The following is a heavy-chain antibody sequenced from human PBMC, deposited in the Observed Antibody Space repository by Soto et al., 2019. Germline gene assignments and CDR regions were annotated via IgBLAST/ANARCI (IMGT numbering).Heavy chain of an antibody. D-gene: IGHD3-10*01. CDR1: GGSFSRGFW. J-gene: IGHJ4*02. CDR2: IYDSGTT. CDR3: ARGGGIYTTCYYGGFDS. Sequence: PSETLSLTCTVSGGSFSRGFWWSWVRQSPGKGLEWIGEIYDSGTTNYSPSLKSRVTISVDKSKSQFSLRLRSVTAADTAVYYCARGGGIYTTCYYGGFDSWGQGTLVTVSS. V-gene: IGHV4-4*02.